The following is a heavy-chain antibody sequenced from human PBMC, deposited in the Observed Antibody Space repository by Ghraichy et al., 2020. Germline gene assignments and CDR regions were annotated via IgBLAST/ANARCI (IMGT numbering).Heavy chain of an antibody. CDR2: INHSGST. D-gene: IGHD6-6*01. V-gene: IGHV4-34*01. CDR3: ARGGAGSSAGAYYYYYGMDV. J-gene: IGHJ6*02. Sequence: SETLSLTCAVYGGSFSGYYWSWIRQPPGKGLEWIGEINHSGSTNYNPSLKSRVTISVDTSKNQFSLKLSSVTAADTAVYYCARGGAGSSAGAYYYYYGMDVWGQGTTVTVSS. CDR1: GGSFSGYY.